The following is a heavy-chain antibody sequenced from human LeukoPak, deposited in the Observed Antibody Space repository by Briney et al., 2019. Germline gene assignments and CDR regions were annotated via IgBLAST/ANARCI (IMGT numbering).Heavy chain of an antibody. J-gene: IGHJ6*02. CDR1: GFMFGDYG. Sequence: TGGSLRLSCIGSGFMFGDYGLSWVRRAPGKGLEWIGRIRSNGYGATTEFAASVSGRFSISRDDSKSSVYLEVNNLKTEDTAVYYCARNTPYCSDGTCYRDYYYYGADVWGQGTTVIVSS. D-gene: IGHD2-15*01. CDR3: ARNTPYCSDGTCYRDYYYYGADV. V-gene: IGHV3-49*04. CDR2: IRSNGYGATT.